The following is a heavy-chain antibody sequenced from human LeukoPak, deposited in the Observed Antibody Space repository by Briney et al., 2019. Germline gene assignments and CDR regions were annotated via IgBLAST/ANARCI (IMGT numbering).Heavy chain of an antibody. CDR2: ISGSGGST. D-gene: IGHD3-22*01. Sequence: GGSLRLSCAASGFTFSSYWMHWVRQAPGKGLEWVSAISGSGGSTYYADSVKGRFTISRDNSKNTLYLQMNSLRAEDTAVYYCARDLGYYDSSGYYSSWGQGTLVTVSS. CDR3: ARDLGYYDSSGYYSS. CDR1: GFTFSSYW. V-gene: IGHV3-23*01. J-gene: IGHJ4*02.